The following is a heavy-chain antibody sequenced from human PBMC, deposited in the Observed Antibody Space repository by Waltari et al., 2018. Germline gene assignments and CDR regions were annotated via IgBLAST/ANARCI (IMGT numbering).Heavy chain of an antibody. CDR2: AVPSLGKT. Sequence: QVQLVQSGAEVKKPGSSVKVSCKASGGTFSSYTISWVRQAPGQGLEWMGRAVPSLGKTKSAPKFQGRLTMTADKSTPTGYMELARLTAEDTAIYYCVRDEGQSEVFDTWGQGTLVTVSS. J-gene: IGHJ5*02. CDR3: VRDEGQSEVFDT. D-gene: IGHD3-22*01. V-gene: IGHV1-69*08. CDR1: GGTFSSYT.